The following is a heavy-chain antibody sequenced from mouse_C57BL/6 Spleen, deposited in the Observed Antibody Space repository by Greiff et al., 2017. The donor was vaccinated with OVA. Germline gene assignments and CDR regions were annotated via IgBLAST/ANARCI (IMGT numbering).Heavy chain of an antibody. V-gene: IGHV3-6*01. CDR1: GYSITSGYY. CDR2: ISYDGSN. CDR3: ASEGTY. Sequence: EVKLQESGPGLVKPSQSLSLTCSVTGYSITSGYYWNWIRQFPGNKLEWMGYISYDGSNNYNPSLKNRISITRDTSKNQFFLKLNSVTTEDTATYYCASEGTYWGQGTLVTVSA. J-gene: IGHJ3*01.